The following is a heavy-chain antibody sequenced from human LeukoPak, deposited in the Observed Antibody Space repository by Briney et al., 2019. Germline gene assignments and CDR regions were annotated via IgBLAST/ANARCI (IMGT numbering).Heavy chain of an antibody. D-gene: IGHD6-19*01. CDR3: AKGSFSSGWYNFDY. Sequence: HSGGSLRLSCAASGFTFSNYAMSWVRQAPGEGLEWVASISGSGGNTFYADSVKGRFTISRDNSKNTLYLQMNSLRAEDTAVYYCAKGSFSSGWYNFDYWGQGTLVTVSS. J-gene: IGHJ4*02. CDR2: ISGSGGNT. CDR1: GFTFSNYA. V-gene: IGHV3-23*01.